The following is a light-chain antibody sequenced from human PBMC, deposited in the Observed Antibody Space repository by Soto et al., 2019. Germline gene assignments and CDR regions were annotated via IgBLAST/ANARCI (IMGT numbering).Light chain of an antibody. Sequence: QSVLTQPPSASGTPGQRVTISCSGSISNIGGNTVNWYQQLPGTAPKLLMYTNNQRPSGVPDRFSGSKSGTSASVAISGLQSEDEADYYCAAWDDSLNGVVFCGGTKLTVL. CDR3: AAWDDSLNGVV. CDR2: TNN. CDR1: ISNIGGNT. V-gene: IGLV1-44*01. J-gene: IGLJ2*01.